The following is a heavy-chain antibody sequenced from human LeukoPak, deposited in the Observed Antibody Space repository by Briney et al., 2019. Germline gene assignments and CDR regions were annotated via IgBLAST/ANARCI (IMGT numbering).Heavy chain of an antibody. CDR2: ISHSGTS. Sequence: PSETLSLTCAVSGGSLSSGGSFWGWIRQYPGKGLEWIGCISHSGTSYYNPSLKSRVTISVDTSRNQFSLELSSVTAADTAAYFCARERRDGHNYSDFWGQGALVTVSS. CDR1: GGSLSSGGSF. J-gene: IGHJ4*02. D-gene: IGHD5-24*01. V-gene: IGHV4-31*11. CDR3: ARERRDGHNYSDF.